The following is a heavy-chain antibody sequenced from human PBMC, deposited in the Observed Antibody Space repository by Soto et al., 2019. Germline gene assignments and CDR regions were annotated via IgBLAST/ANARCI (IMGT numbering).Heavy chain of an antibody. CDR2: VTGSATNI. D-gene: IGHD3-9*01. Sequence: GGSLRLSCAASGFTFGDYAMSWVRQAPGKGLEWVSTVTGSATNIYYKDYVKGRFAISRDNSRDTLYLQMNRLTVEDTAVYYCAKGGATYGVLTHHXWGQGTLFTVSX. CDR3: AKGGATYGVLTHHX. J-gene: IGHJ4*02. V-gene: IGHV3-23*01. CDR1: GFTFGDYA.